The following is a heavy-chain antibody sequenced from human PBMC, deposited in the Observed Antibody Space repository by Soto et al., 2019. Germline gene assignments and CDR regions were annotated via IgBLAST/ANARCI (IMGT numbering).Heavy chain of an antibody. CDR3: ARVRFGSSWPYYYYGMDV. Sequence: QVQLVESGGGVVQPGRSLRLSCAASGFTFSSYGMHWVRQAPGKGLEWVAVIWYDGSNKYYADSVKGRFTISRDNSKNTLYLQMNSLRAEDTAVYYCARVRFGSSWPYYYYGMDVWGQGTTVTVSS. D-gene: IGHD6-13*01. CDR1: GFTFSSYG. CDR2: IWYDGSNK. J-gene: IGHJ6*02. V-gene: IGHV3-33*01.